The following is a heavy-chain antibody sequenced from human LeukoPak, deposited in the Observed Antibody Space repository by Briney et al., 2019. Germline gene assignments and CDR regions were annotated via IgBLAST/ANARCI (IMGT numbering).Heavy chain of an antibody. V-gene: IGHV4-34*01. CDR2: INHSGST. CDR1: GFTFSSYW. J-gene: IGHJ2*01. Sequence: GSLRLSCAASGFTFSSYWMSWIRQPPGKGLEWIGEINHSGSTNYNPSLKSRVTISVDTSKNQFSLKLSSVTAADTAVYYCARPQLSDTAMSLWGRGTLVTVSS. CDR3: ARPQLSDTAMSL. D-gene: IGHD5-18*01.